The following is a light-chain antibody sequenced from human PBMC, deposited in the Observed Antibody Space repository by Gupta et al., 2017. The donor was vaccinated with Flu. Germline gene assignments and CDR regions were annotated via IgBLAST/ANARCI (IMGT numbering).Light chain of an antibody. J-gene: IGKJ4*01. V-gene: IGKV1-33*01. CDR3: RQHARLPPSLT. CDR1: QDITNY. Sequence: DIQMTQCPSSLSASVVDRGTITCQARQDITNYLNWYQQKPVKAPQLLIYDASNLETGVPSRFVGRGSGTHFSFTISSLQPEDVATYYCRQHARLPPSLTFGGGTRVEI. CDR2: DAS.